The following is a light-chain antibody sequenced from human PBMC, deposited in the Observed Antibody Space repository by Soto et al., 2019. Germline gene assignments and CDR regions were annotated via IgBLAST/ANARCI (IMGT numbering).Light chain of an antibody. J-gene: IGKJ1*01. V-gene: IGKV3-15*01. Sequence: EIVMTQSPATLSVSPGERATLSCRASQSVSSNLAWYQQKPGHAPRLLIYGASTRASGIPARFSGSGSGTEFTLTISRLQSEDFAVYYCQQYNNWPRTFGQGTKVEIK. CDR2: GAS. CDR1: QSVSSN. CDR3: QQYNNWPRT.